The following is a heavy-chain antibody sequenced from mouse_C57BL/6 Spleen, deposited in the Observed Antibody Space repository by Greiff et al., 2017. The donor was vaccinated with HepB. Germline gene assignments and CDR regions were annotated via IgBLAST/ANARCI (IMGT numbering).Heavy chain of an antibody. CDR1: GYTFTSYW. D-gene: IGHD1-1*01. V-gene: IGHV1-55*01. Sequence: QVQLQQSGAELVKPGASVKMSCKASGYTFTSYWITWVKQRPGQGLEWIGDIYPGSGSTNYNEKFKSKATLTVDTSSSTAYMQLSSLTSEDSAVYYCAREITTGVASRYWYFDVWGTGTTVTVSS. CDR2: IYPGSGST. J-gene: IGHJ1*03. CDR3: AREITTGVASRYWYFDV.